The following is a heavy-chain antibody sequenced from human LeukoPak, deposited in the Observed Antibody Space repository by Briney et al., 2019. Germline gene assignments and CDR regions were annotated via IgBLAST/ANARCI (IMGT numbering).Heavy chain of an antibody. Sequence: GSSVKVSCKASGGTFSSYAISWVRQAPGQGLEWMGWINPNSGGTNYAQKFQGRVTMTRDTSISTAYMELSRLRSDDTAVYYCARDRGSGYDWGWGYYYYYMDVWGKGTTVTVSS. V-gene: IGHV1-2*02. CDR1: GGTFSSYA. D-gene: IGHD5-12*01. CDR2: INPNSGGT. J-gene: IGHJ6*03. CDR3: ARDRGSGYDWGWGYYYYYMDV.